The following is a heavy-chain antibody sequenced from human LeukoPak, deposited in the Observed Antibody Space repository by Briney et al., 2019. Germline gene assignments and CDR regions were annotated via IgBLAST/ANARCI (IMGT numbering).Heavy chain of an antibody. CDR3: AKDRNKEYYDFWSGYSVGDY. CDR2: ISYDGSNK. CDR1: GFTFSSCG. J-gene: IGHJ4*02. Sequence: GGSLRLSCAASGFTFSSCGMHWVRQAPGKGLEWVAVISYDGSNKYYADSVKGRFTISRDNSKNTLYLQMNSLRAEDTAVYYCAKDRNKEYYDFWSGYSVGDYWGQGTLVTVSS. V-gene: IGHV3-30*18. D-gene: IGHD3-3*01.